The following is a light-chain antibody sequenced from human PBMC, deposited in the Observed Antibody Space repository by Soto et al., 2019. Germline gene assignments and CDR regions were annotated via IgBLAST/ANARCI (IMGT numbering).Light chain of an antibody. J-gene: IGKJ2*01. CDR2: GAA. V-gene: IGKV3-20*01. CDR3: QHYDRSAYT. Sequence: EIVLTQSPGTLSLSPGERATLSCRASQSVSSNYLAWYQQKPGQAPRLLINGAASSATGSAHRFSGSGSGTNFTLTISRLQPEDFAVYYCQHYDRSAYTFGQGTTLEIK. CDR1: QSVSSNY.